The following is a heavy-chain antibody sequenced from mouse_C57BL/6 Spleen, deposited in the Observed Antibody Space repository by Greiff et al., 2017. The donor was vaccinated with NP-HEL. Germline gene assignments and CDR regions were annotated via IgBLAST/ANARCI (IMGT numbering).Heavy chain of an antibody. CDR1: GYTFTDYY. J-gene: IGHJ2*01. V-gene: IGHV1-26*01. D-gene: IGHD3-2*02. Sequence: VQLQQSGPELVKPGASVKISCKASGYTFTDYYMNWVKQSHGKSLEWIGDINPNNGGTSYNQKFKGKATLTVDKSSSTAYMELRSLTSEDSAVYYCARSLRYYFDYWGQGTTLTVSS. CDR3: ARSLRYYFDY. CDR2: INPNNGGT.